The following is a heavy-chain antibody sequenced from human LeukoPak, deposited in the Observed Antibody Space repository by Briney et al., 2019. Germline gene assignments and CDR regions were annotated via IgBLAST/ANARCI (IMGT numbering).Heavy chain of an antibody. D-gene: IGHD3-3*01. Sequence: SETLSLTCTVSGGSITSHYWSWIRQPPGKGLEWIGYFYYSGSTYYNPSLKSRVTISVDTSKNQFSLKLSSVTAADTAVYYCARQNYDFWSGYYTVPYNWGQGTLVTVSS. CDR1: GGSITSHY. CDR2: FYYSGST. J-gene: IGHJ4*02. V-gene: IGHV4-59*04. CDR3: ARQNYDFWSGYYTVPYN.